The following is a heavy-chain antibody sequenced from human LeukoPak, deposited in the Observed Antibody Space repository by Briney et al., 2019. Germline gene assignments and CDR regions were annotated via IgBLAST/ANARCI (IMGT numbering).Heavy chain of an antibody. J-gene: IGHJ4*02. D-gene: IGHD6-13*01. V-gene: IGHV4-34*01. CDR2: INHSGST. CDR1: GGSFSGYY. CDR3: ARGDSSSNNGIRFDY. Sequence: SETLSLTCAVYGGSFSGYYWSWIRQPPGKGLEWIGEINHSGSTNYNPSLKSRVTISVDTSKNQFSLKLSSVTAADTAVYYRARGDSSSNNGIRFDYWGQGTLVTVSS.